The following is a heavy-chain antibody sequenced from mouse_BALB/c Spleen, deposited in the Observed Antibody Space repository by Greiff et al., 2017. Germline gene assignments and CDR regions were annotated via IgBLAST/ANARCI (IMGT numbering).Heavy chain of an antibody. CDR1: GFDFSRYW. D-gene: IGHD2-2*01. J-gene: IGHJ2*01. CDR2: INPGSSTI. V-gene: IGHV4-2*02. Sequence: EVKLQESGGGLVQPGGSLNLSCAASGFDFSRYWMSWARQAPGKGQEWIGEINPGSSTINYTPSLKDKFIISRDNAKNTLYLQMSKVRSEDTALYYCARLYGYCDYFDYWGQGTTLTVSS. CDR3: ARLYGYCDYFDY.